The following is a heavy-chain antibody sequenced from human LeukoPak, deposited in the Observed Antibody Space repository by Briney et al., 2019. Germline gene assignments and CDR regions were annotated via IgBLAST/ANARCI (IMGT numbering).Heavy chain of an antibody. CDR3: ARAGIAVAGNGVFDY. CDR1: RDSLSSNSAA. J-gene: IGHJ4*02. D-gene: IGHD6-19*01. CDR2: TYYRSKWYN. V-gene: IGHV6-1*01. Sequence: SQTLSLTCAISRDSLSSNSAAWNWIRRSPSRGLEWLGRTYYRSKWYNDYAVSVKSRITINPDTSKNQFSLQLNSVTPEDTAVYYCARAGIAVAGNGVFDYWGQGTLVTVSS.